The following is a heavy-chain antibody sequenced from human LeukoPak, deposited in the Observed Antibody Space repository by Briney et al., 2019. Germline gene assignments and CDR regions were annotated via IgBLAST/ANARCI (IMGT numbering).Heavy chain of an antibody. J-gene: IGHJ4*02. D-gene: IGHD6-6*01. CDR1: GGSISSDY. V-gene: IGHV3-53*01. CDR3: ARHSSFGDY. CDR2: IYSGGST. Sequence: TSETLSLTCTVSGGSISSDYWSWIRQPPGKGLEWVSVIYSGGSTYYADSVKGRFTISRDNSKNTLYLQMNSLRAEDTAVYYCARHSSFGDYWGQGTLVTVSS.